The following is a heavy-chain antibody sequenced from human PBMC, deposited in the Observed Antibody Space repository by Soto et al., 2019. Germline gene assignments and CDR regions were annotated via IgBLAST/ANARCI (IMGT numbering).Heavy chain of an antibody. Sequence: GGSLRLSCAASGFTFSDYYMSWIRQAPGKGLEWVSYISSSGSTIYYADSVKGRFTISRDNAKNSLYLQMNSLRAEDTAVYYCASEVAGTMSLPFDYWAQGTLVTVSS. CDR1: GFTFSDYY. V-gene: IGHV3-11*01. D-gene: IGHD6-19*01. J-gene: IGHJ4*02. CDR3: ASEVAGTMSLPFDY. CDR2: ISSSGSTI.